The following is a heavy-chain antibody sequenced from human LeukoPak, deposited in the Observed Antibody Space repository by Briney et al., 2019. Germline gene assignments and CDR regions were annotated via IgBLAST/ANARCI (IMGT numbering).Heavy chain of an antibody. CDR3: AKDIMGSSWYPQLDY. CDR2: ISGSGGRT. Sequence: PGGSLRLSCAASGFTFSSYAMSWVRQAPGKGLEWVSAISGSGGRTYYADSVKGRFTISRDNSKNTLYLQMNSLRAEDTAVYYCAKDIMGSSWYPQLDYWGQGTLVTVSS. D-gene: IGHD6-13*01. V-gene: IGHV3-23*01. CDR1: GFTFSSYA. J-gene: IGHJ4*02.